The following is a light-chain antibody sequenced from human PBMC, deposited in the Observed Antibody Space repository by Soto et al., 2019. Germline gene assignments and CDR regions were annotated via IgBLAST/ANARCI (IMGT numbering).Light chain of an antibody. V-gene: IGLV2-14*01. CDR2: DVN. CDR1: SSDVGGYNY. Sequence: QSALTQPASVSASPGQSITISCTGTSSDVGGYNYVSWYQQHPGKAPKLMIYDVNSRPSGVSTRFSGSKSGNTASLTISGLQDEDEADYYCSSYTNSNTRVFGGGTKLTVL. CDR3: SSYTNSNTRV. J-gene: IGLJ2*01.